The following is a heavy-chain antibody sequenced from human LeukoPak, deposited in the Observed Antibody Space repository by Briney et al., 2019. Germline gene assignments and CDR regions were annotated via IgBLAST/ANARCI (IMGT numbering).Heavy chain of an antibody. D-gene: IGHD6-6*01. J-gene: IGHJ6*03. CDR3: ARVVIRNYYYYMDV. CDR2: INTYNGDT. CDR1: GYTFTSYH. V-gene: IGHV1-18*01. Sequence: ASVKVSCKASGYTFTSYHIIWVRQAPGQGLEWMGWINTYNGDTSYAQKLQGRVTMTTDTSTSTACMELRSLRSDDTAMYYCARVVIRNYYYYMDVWGKGTTVTVSS.